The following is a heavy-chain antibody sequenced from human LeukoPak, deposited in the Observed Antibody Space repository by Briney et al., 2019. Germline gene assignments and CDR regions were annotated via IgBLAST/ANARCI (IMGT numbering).Heavy chain of an antibody. V-gene: IGHV3-30*04. D-gene: IGHD6-6*01. CDR2: ISYDGSNK. Sequence: GGSLRLSCAASGFTFSSYAMHWVRQAPGTGLERVAVISYDGSNKYYADSVKGRFTISRDNSKNTLYLQMNSLRAEDTAVYYCARGGSSALRYYYYYMDVWGKGTTVTVSS. CDR1: GFTFSSYA. J-gene: IGHJ6*03. CDR3: ARGGSSALRYYYYYMDV.